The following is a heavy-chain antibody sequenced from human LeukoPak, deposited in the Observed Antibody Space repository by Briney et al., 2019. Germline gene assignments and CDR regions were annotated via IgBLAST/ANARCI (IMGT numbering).Heavy chain of an antibody. CDR1: GFIFTGYF. J-gene: IGHJ4*02. CDR3: ANQQQQLVRRGPPDY. D-gene: IGHD6-13*01. Sequence: GGSLRLSCAASGFIFTGYFMSWVRQAPGKGLEWVASIKHDGSEKYYVDSVRGRFTISRDNTKNLLYLQMSSLRAEDTAVYYCANQQQQLVRRGPPDYWGQGTLVTVSS. CDR2: IKHDGSEK. V-gene: IGHV3-7*01.